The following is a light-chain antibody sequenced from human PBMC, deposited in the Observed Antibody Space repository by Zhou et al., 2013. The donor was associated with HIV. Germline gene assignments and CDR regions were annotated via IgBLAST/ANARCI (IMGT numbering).Light chain of an antibody. Sequence: DIQMTQSPSSLSASVGDRVTITCRASQSISSYLNWYQQKPGKAPKLLIYAASSLQSGVPSRFSGSGSGSVFILTISNLQSDDFATYFCQQSFSSLPCTFGQGTELQIK. CDR2: AAS. V-gene: IGKV1-39*01. J-gene: IGKJ2*02. CDR3: QQSFSSLPCT. CDR1: QSISSY.